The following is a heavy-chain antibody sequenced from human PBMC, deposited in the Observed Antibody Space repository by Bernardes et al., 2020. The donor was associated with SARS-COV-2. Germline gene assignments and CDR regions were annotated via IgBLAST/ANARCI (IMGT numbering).Heavy chain of an antibody. Sequence: SETLSLTCAVSGGSLSSDFDSWGWFRQPPGKGLEWIGTIFYTGNADYNSSLKSRVTISIQTSTDQFSLRLTSVTAGDTAFYFCARRGISSADSFDVWGPGTLVTVSS. CDR3: ARRGISSADSFDV. V-gene: IGHV4-39*01. CDR2: IFYTGNA. D-gene: IGHD3-10*01. J-gene: IGHJ3*01. CDR1: GGSLSSDFDS.